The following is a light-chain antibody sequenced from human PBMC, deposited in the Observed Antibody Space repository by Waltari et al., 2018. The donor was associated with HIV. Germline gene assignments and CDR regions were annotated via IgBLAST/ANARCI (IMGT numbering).Light chain of an antibody. CDR3: QTWDSNTGV. Sequence: SYELTQPPSVSVSPGQTASIPCSGERLGDKFASWYQQRPGQAPILVIYQDDKRRSGIPERFSGSNSGNTATLTISGTQAMDEADYYCQTWDSNTGVFGTGTKVTVL. CDR2: QDD. J-gene: IGLJ1*01. CDR1: RLGDKF. V-gene: IGLV3-1*01.